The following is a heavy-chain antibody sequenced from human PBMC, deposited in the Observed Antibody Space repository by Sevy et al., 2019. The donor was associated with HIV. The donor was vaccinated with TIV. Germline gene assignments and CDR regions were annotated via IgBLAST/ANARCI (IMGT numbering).Heavy chain of an antibody. CDR3: VRAERAIASHFDY. J-gene: IGHJ4*02. V-gene: IGHV3-48*02. D-gene: IGHD2-21*01. CDR1: GFTLSSYT. CDR2: IIRTDST. Sequence: GGSLRLSCEASGFTLSSYTMNWVRQAPEKGLEWVSTIIRTDSTLYADSLKGRFIIARDTAKNPLFLQMNSLRDDDTAMYFRVRAERAIASHFDYWGRGTVVTVSS.